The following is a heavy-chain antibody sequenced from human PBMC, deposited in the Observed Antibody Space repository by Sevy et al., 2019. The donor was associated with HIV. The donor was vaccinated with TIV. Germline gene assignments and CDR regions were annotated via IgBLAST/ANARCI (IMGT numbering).Heavy chain of an antibody. CDR3: ARDDGQVVGAAREAFDI. CDR2: ISYDGSNK. Sequence: GGSLRLSCAASGFTFSSYAMHWVRQAPGKGLEWVAVISYDGSNKYYADSVKGRFTISRDNSKNTLYLQMNSLRAEDTAVYYCARDDGQVVGAAREAFDIWGQGTMVTVSS. J-gene: IGHJ3*02. D-gene: IGHD2-15*01. V-gene: IGHV3-30*04. CDR1: GFTFSSYA.